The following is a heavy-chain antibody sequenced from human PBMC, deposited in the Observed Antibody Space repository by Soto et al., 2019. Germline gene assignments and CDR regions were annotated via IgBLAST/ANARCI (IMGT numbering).Heavy chain of an antibody. J-gene: IGHJ4*02. CDR3: ASMVRGVPYFDY. Sequence: GGSLRLSCAASGVTVSSNYMSWVRQAPGKGLEWVSVIYSGGSTYYADSVKGRFTISRDNSKNTLYLQMNSLRAEDTAVYYCASMVRGVPYFDYWGQGTLVTVSS. CDR2: IYSGGST. CDR1: GVTVSSNY. V-gene: IGHV3-53*01. D-gene: IGHD3-10*01.